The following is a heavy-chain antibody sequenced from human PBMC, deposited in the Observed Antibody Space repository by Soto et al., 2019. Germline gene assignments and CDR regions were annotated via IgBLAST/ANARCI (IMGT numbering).Heavy chain of an antibody. J-gene: IGHJ3*01. CDR3: VRGSRANCFDL. CDR2: VSPGGDTV. CDR1: GFPYSVYS. V-gene: IGHV3-48*02. Sequence: VGSLRLSCVASGFPYSVYSMDWFRQVPVKGLEWLAYVSPGGDTVHYADSVNGRFFISRDTPRNSVFLQMNSLRHEDTAVYYCVRGSRANCFDLWGPGTVVTVSS.